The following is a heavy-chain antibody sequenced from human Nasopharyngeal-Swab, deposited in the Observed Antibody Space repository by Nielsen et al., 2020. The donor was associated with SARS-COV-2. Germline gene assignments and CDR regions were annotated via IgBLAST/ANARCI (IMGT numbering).Heavy chain of an antibody. CDR1: GGSFSGYY. J-gene: IGHJ5*02. V-gene: IGHV4-34*01. CDR3: ARGVYDFWSGYYGWFDP. CDR2: INHSGST. Sequence: ETLSLTCAVYGGSFSGYYWSWIRQPPGKGLEWIGEINHSGSTNYNPSLKSRVTISVDTSKNQFSLKLSSVTAADTAVYYCARGVYDFWSGYYGWFDPWGQGTLVTVSS. D-gene: IGHD3-3*01.